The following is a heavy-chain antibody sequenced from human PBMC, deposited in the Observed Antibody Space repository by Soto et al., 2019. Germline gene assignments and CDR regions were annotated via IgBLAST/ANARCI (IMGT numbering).Heavy chain of an antibody. CDR3: AGDVLLWFGEPERELSYYYYYMDV. CDR2: INHSGST. Sequence: SETLSLTCAVYGGSFSGYYWSWIRQPPGKGLEWIGEINHSGSTNYNPSLKSRVTISVDTSKNQFSLKLSSVTAADTAVYYCAGDVLLWFGEPERELSYYYYYMDVWGKGTTVTVSS. V-gene: IGHV4-34*01. D-gene: IGHD3-10*01. CDR1: GGSFSGYY. J-gene: IGHJ6*03.